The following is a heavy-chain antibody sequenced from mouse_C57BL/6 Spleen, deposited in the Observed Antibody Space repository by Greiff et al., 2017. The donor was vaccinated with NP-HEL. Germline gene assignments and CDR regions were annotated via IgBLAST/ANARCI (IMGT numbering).Heavy chain of an antibody. CDR1: GFTFSSYA. V-gene: IGHV5-4*03. J-gene: IGHJ2*01. Sequence: EVKLMESGGGLVKPGGSLKLSCAASGFTFSSYAMSWVRQTPEKRLEWVATISDGGSYTYYPDNVKGRFTISRDNAKNNLYLQMSHLKSEDTAMYYCARARIEHYFDYWGQGTTLTVSS. CDR2: ISDGGSYT. D-gene: IGHD3-1*01. CDR3: ARARIEHYFDY.